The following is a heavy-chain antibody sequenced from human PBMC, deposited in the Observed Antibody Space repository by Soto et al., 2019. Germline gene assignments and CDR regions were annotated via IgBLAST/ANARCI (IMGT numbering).Heavy chain of an antibody. CDR2: IYSGGST. D-gene: IGHD5-18*01. Sequence: RGSLRLSCAASGFTVSSNYMSWVRQAPGKGLEWVSVIYSGGSTYYADSVKGRFTISRYNSKSTLYLQMNSLRAEDTAVYYCARDVRTAMLTGWYYYMDVWGKGTTVTVSS. V-gene: IGHV3-53*04. J-gene: IGHJ6*03. CDR3: ARDVRTAMLTGWYYYMDV. CDR1: GFTVSSNY.